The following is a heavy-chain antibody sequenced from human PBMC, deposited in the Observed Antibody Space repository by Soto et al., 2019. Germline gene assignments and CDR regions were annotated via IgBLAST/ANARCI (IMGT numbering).Heavy chain of an antibody. D-gene: IGHD4-17*01. V-gene: IGHV3-48*03. CDR2: ISSSGSTI. CDR3: ARALYYGRGMDV. Sequence: SGGSLRLSCAASGFTFSSYEMNWVRQAPGKGLEWVSYISSSGSTIYYADSVKGRFTISRDNAKNSLYLQMNSLRAEDTAVYYCARALYYGRGMDVWGQGTTVTVSS. J-gene: IGHJ6*02. CDR1: GFTFSSYE.